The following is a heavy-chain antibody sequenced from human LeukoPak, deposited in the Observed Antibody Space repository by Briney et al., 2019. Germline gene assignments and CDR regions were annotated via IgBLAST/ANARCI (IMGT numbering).Heavy chain of an antibody. V-gene: IGHV3-21*01. D-gene: IGHD6-13*01. CDR3: ARRVYNSSSFDY. J-gene: IGHJ4*02. CDR1: GFTFSSYS. Sequence: KSGGSLRLSCAASGFTFSSYSMNWVRQAPGKGLEWVSSISSSSSYIYYADSVKGRFTISRDNAKNSLYLQMNSLRAEDTAVYYCARRVYNSSSFDYWGQGTLVTVSS. CDR2: ISSSSSYI.